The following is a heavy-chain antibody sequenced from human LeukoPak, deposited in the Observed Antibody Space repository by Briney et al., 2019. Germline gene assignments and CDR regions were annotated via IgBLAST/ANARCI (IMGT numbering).Heavy chain of an antibody. Sequence: SETLSLTCAVYGGSFSGYYWSWIRQPPEKGLEWIGEINHSGSTNYNPSLKSRVTISVDTSKIQFSLKLSSVTAADTAVYYCARLALQEVGATQTYYLDYWGQGTLVTVSS. CDR3: ARLALQEVGATQTYYLDY. D-gene: IGHD1-26*01. CDR1: GGSFSGYY. CDR2: INHSGST. J-gene: IGHJ4*02. V-gene: IGHV4-34*01.